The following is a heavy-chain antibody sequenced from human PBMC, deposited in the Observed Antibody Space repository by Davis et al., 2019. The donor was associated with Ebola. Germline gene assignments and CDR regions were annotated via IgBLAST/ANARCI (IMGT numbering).Heavy chain of an antibody. CDR3: TTDPMAARPLTRDY. D-gene: IGHD6-6*01. V-gene: IGHV3-15*01. CDR2: IKSKTDGGTT. J-gene: IGHJ4*02. CDR1: GFTFSNAW. Sequence: PGGSLRLSCAASGFTFSNAWMSWVRQAPGKGLEWVGRIKSKTDGGTTDYAAPAKGRFTISRDDSKNTLYLQMNSLKTEDTAVYYCTTDPMAARPLTRDYWGQGTLVTVSS.